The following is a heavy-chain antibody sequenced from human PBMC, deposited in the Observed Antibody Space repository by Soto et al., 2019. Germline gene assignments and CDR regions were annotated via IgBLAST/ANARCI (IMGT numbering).Heavy chain of an antibody. CDR1: GFTFSDYY. V-gene: IGHV3-11*01. CDR3: ARNPTVERLTIFGVVIIFRYFDY. J-gene: IGHJ4*02. CDR2: ISSSGSTI. D-gene: IGHD3-3*01. Sequence: GGSLRLSCAASGFTFSDYYMSWIRQAPGKGLEWVSYISSSGSTIYYADSVKGRFTISRDNAKNSLYLQMNSLRAEDTAVYYCARNPTVERLTIFGVVIIFRYFDYWGQGTLVTVSS.